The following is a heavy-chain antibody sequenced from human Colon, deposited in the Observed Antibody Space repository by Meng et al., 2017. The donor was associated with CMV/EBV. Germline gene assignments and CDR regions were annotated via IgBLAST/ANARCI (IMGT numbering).Heavy chain of an antibody. D-gene: IGHD6-19*01. CDR1: GGSVKSGTYY. CDR2: ISYSGNT. V-gene: IGHV4-61*01. CDR3: ARETSGWSTGIDY. J-gene: IGHJ4*02. Sequence: AGGSVKSGTYYGNWSRQPPGKGLEWIGYISYSGNTKYNPSLKSRLTIEVDTSRNQFSLKLTSVSAADTAMYYCARETSGWSTGIDYWGQGTLVTVSS.